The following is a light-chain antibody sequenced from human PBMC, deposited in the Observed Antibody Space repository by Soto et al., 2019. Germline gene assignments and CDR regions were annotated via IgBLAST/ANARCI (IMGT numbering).Light chain of an antibody. Sequence: QSVLTQPPSVSGAPGQRVTISCTGSSSNIGAGYDVQWYQQLPGTAPKVLIFRNSDRPSGVPDRFSGSKSGTSASLVITGLQAEDEADYYCQSYASSLSGSYVFGTGTKLTVL. CDR1: SSNIGAGYD. CDR2: RNS. V-gene: IGLV1-40*01. J-gene: IGLJ1*01. CDR3: QSYASSLSGSYV.